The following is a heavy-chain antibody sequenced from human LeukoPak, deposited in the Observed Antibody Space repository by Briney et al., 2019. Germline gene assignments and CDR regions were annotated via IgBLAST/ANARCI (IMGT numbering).Heavy chain of an antibody. V-gene: IGHV3-30*03. Sequence: GGSLRLSCAASGFTFSDYYMSWIRQAPGKGLEWVAVISYDGSNKYYADSVKGRFTISRDNSKNTLYLQMNSLRAEDTAVYYCARDRDSSGYYSRAFDIWGQGTMVTVSS. CDR2: ISYDGSNK. CDR1: GFTFSDYY. CDR3: ARDRDSSGYYSRAFDI. J-gene: IGHJ3*02. D-gene: IGHD3-22*01.